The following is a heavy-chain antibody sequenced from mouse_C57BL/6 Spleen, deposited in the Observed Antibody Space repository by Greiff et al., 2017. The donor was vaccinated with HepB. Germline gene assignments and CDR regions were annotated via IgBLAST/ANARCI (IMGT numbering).Heavy chain of an antibody. CDR2: IYPGDGDT. D-gene: IGHD1-1*01. J-gene: IGHJ2*01. CDR1: GYAFSSSW. Sequence: VNVVESGPELVKPGASVKISCKASGYAFSSSWMNWVKQRPGKGLEWIGRIYPGDGDTNYNGKFKGKATLTADKSSSTAYMQLSSLTSEDSAVYFCARDYGSSFFDYWGQGTTLTVSS. V-gene: IGHV1-82*01. CDR3: ARDYGSSFFDY.